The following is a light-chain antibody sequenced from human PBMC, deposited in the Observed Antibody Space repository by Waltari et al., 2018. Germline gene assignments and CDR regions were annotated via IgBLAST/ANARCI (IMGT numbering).Light chain of an antibody. CDR1: QSLFYSPINKTY. J-gene: IGKJ5*01. V-gene: IGKV4-1*01. CDR3: QQYYSTPPIT. CDR2: WAA. Sequence: DIVMTQSPDSLAVSLGERATINCKSSQSLFYSPINKTYLAWYQQKPGQSPTLFIYWAATRESGVPNRCGGSGSGTDVTLTISSLQAEDVAIYYCQQYYSTPPITFGQGTRLEIK.